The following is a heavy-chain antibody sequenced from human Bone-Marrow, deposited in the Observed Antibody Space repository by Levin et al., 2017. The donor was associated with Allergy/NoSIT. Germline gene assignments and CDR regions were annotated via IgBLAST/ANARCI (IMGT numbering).Heavy chain of an antibody. Sequence: GESLKISCAASGFTFSNHWMHWVRQGPGKGLTWVSRIDYDGSGTDYADFVQGRFTISRDNAKNTLYLQMNSLRAEDTAMYYCATLPEWSAKSDYWGRGTLVTVSS. CDR3: ATLPEWSAKSDY. V-gene: IGHV3-74*01. J-gene: IGHJ4*02. CDR2: IDYDGSGT. D-gene: IGHD3-3*01. CDR1: GFTFSNHW.